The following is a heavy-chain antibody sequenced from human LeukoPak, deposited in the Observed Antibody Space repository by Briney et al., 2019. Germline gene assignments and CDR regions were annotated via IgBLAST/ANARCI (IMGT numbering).Heavy chain of an antibody. J-gene: IGHJ3*02. CDR2: INPNSGGT. CDR3: ASIGPYYYDSSGSLDAFDI. CDR1: GSTFTGYY. V-gene: IGHV1-2*02. Sequence: ASVKVSCKASGSTFTGYYMHWVRQAPGQGLEWMGWINPNSGGTNYAQKFQGRVTMTRDTSISTAYMELSRLRSDDTAVYYCASIGPYYYDSSGSLDAFDIWGQGTMVTVSS. D-gene: IGHD3-22*01.